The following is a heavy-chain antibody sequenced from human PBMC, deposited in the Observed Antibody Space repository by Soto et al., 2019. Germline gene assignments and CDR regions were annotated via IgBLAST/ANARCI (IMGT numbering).Heavy chain of an antibody. CDR2: ISYDGSNK. J-gene: IGHJ6*04. D-gene: IGHD2-15*01. CDR1: GFTFSSYG. V-gene: IGHV3-30*18. CDR3: AKDIVVVVAATPYYYYGMDV. Sequence: PGGSLRLSCAASGFTFSSYGMHWVRRAPGKGLEWVAVISYDGSNKYYADSVKGRFTISRDNSKNTLYLQMNSLRAEDTAVYYCAKDIVVVVAATPYYYYGMDVWGKGTTVTVSS.